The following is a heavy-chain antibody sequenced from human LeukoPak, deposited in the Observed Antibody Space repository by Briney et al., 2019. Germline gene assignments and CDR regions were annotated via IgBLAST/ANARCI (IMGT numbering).Heavy chain of an antibody. CDR3: ARDSTALARGLPYHFDY. Sequence: QPGGSLRLSCAVSGFTVSNNYMIWVRQAPGKGLEWVSIIYSAGTTHYPDSVKGRFTISRDNSKNTLYLQMNSLRGDDTAVYFCARDSTALARGLPYHFDYWGQGTLVTVSS. CDR1: GFTVSNNY. CDR2: IYSAGTT. D-gene: IGHD2/OR15-2a*01. J-gene: IGHJ4*02. V-gene: IGHV3-66*01.